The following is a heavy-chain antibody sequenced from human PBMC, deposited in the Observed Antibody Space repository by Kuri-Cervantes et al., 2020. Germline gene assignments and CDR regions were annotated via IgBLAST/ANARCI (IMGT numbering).Heavy chain of an antibody. J-gene: IGHJ6*02. V-gene: IGHV3-23*01. D-gene: IGHD2-21*02. CDR1: GFTFSSYA. Sequence: GGSLRLSCAASGFTFSSYAMSWVRQAPGKGLEWVSAISGSGGSTYYADSVKGRFTISRDNSKNTLYLQMNSLRAEDTAVYYCAKGDGRGDLDYYYYYGMDVWGQGTTVTVSS. CDR2: ISGSGGST. CDR3: AKGDGRGDLDYYYYYGMDV.